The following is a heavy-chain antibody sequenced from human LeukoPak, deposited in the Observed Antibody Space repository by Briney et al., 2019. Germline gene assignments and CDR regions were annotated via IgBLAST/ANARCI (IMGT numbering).Heavy chain of an antibody. D-gene: IGHD6-19*01. J-gene: IGHJ4*02. Sequence: PSQTLSLSCTVSGGSISSGDYYWSWIRQPPGKGLEWIGYIYYSGSTYYNPSLKSRVTTSVDTSKNQFSLKLSSVTAADTAVYYCAGDTVAGNGFDYWGQGTLVTVSS. CDR1: GGSISSGDYY. CDR3: AGDTVAGNGFDY. CDR2: IYYSGST. V-gene: IGHV4-30-4*08.